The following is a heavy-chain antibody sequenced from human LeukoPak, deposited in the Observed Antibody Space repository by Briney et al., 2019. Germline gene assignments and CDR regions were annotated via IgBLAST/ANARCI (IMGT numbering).Heavy chain of an antibody. V-gene: IGHV1-2*02. CDR2: INPENGGT. Sequence: ASVKVSCKASGYPLTGYYIHWVRQAPGQGLEWMGWINPENGGTNYAQKFQGRVTMTRDTSIDTAYMELSRLRSDDTAVYYCVTEGPTARDFDYWGHGTPVTVSS. CDR1: GYPLTGYY. CDR3: VTEGPTARDFDY. D-gene: IGHD4-17*01. J-gene: IGHJ4*01.